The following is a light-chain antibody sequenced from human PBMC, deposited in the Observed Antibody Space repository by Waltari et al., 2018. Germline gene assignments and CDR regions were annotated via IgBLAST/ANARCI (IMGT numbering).Light chain of an antibody. CDR1: SSDVGGNNY. CDR2: EVN. CDR3: SSYGGSKV. Sequence: QSVLTQPPSASGSPGQSVTISCTGTSSDVGGNNYFPWYQQHPGKAPKRMIYEVNKRPSGVPDRFAGSKSGNTASLTVSGLQAEDEADYYCSSYGGSKVFGGGTKLTVL. J-gene: IGLJ3*02. V-gene: IGLV2-8*01.